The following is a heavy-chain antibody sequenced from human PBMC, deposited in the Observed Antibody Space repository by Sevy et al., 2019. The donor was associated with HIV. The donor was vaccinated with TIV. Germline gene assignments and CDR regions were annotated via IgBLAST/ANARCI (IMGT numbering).Heavy chain of an antibody. CDR2: ISAYNGNT. V-gene: IGHV1-18*01. D-gene: IGHD3-3*01. Sequence: ASVKVSYKASGYTFTSYGISWVRQAPGQGLEWMGWISAYNGNTNYAQKLQGRVTMTTDTSTSTAYMELRSLRSDETAVYYCARHKSYYDFWSGYYWVVGRPWGGPNWFDPWGQGTLVTVSS. CDR1: GYTFTSYG. J-gene: IGHJ5*02. CDR3: ARHKSYYDFWSGYYWVVGRPWGGPNWFDP.